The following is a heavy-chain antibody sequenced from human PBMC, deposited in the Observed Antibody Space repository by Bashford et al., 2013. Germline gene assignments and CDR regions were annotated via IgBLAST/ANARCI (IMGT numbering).Heavy chain of an antibody. CDR1: GYTFTSYG. J-gene: IGHJ6*02. CDR3: ARGYYYGSGSYRLYYYGMDV. D-gene: IGHD3-10*01. CDR2: ISAYNGNT. Sequence: ASVKVSCKASGYTFTSYGISWVRQAPGQGLEWMGWISAYNGNTNYAQKLQGRVTMTTDTSTSTAYMELRSLRSDDTAVYYCARGYYYGSGSYRLYYYGMDVVGPRDHGHRLL. V-gene: IGHV1-18*01.